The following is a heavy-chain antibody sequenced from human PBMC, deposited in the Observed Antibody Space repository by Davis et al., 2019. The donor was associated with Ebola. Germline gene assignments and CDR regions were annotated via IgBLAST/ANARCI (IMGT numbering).Heavy chain of an antibody. Sequence: PGGSLRLSCKASGYFFSNHWISWVRQMPGKGLEWMGTIYPGDSDTKYSPSFQGRVTISADKSLATAYLQWSNLKASDTAMYCCARRAAVAYDHVWGISRHDAFDIWGQGTMVTVSS. D-gene: IGHD3-16*01. CDR2: IYPGDSDT. CDR3: ARRAAVAYDHVWGISRHDAFDI. V-gene: IGHV5-51*01. J-gene: IGHJ3*02. CDR1: GYFFSNHW.